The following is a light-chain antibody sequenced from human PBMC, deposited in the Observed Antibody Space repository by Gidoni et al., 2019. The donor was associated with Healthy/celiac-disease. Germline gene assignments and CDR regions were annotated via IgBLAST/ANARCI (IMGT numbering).Light chain of an antibody. CDR1: QSIISY. CDR2: AAS. J-gene: IGKJ1*01. CDR3: EQSSSTPRS. Sequence: DIQMTQSPSSLSASVGDRVTITCRASQSIISYLNWYQQKPGKAPKLLIYAASSLQSGVPSRFSGSGSGTDFTLTISSLQPEDFATYYCEQSSSTPRSFGQGTKVELK. V-gene: IGKV1-39*01.